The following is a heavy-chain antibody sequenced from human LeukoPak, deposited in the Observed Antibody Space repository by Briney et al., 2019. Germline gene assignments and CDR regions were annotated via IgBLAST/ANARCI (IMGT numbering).Heavy chain of an antibody. V-gene: IGHV4-61*01. CDR2: IYYSGST. CDR1: GGSASSGSYY. D-gene: IGHD3-10*01. CDR3: AREDGSGSYFPNNWFDP. J-gene: IGHJ5*02. Sequence: SETLSLTCTVSGGSASSGSYYWSWIRQPPGKGLEWIGYIYYSGSTNYNPSLKSRVTISVDTSKNQFSLKLSSVTAADTAVYYCAREDGSGSYFPNNWFDPWGQGTLVTVSS.